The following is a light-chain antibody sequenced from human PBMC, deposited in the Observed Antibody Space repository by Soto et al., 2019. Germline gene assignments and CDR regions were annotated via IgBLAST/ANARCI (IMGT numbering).Light chain of an antibody. Sequence: QSALAQPASVSGSPGQSITISCTGTSSDVGGYDYVSWYQQHPGKAPRLMIYKASNRPSGVSHRFSGSRSGNTASLTISGLQAEDEADYSCSSYTSGSTLYVFGTGTKVTVL. CDR2: KAS. CDR1: SSDVGGYDY. V-gene: IGLV2-14*01. J-gene: IGLJ1*01. CDR3: SSYTSGSTLYV.